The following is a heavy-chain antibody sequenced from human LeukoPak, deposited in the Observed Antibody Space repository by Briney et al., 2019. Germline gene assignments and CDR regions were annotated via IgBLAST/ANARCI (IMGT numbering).Heavy chain of an antibody. J-gene: IGHJ4*02. D-gene: IGHD2-2*01. CDR3: ARDQASSSSSPY. CDR1: GMTVSSNY. V-gene: IGHV3-66*01. Sequence: GGSLRLSCAASGMTVSSNYIMWVRQPPGKGLEWVSSIYTGGSTYYADAVKGRFTISRDNSKNTVNLQMDSLRAEDTAVYYCARDQASSSSSPYWGQGTLVTVSS. CDR2: IYTGGST.